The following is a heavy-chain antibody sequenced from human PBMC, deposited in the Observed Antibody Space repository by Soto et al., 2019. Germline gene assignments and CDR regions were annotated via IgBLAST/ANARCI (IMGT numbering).Heavy chain of an antibody. D-gene: IGHD3-16*01. J-gene: IGHJ4*02. V-gene: IGHV3-48*01. CDR3: AMHVGGDY. CDR1: GFTFSTYS. Sequence: EVQLVESGGGLVQPGGSLRLSCAASGFTFSTYSMNWVRQAPGKGLEWVSYISSSSTTIFYSDSVKGRFTISRDNAENSLYLQMNSLRAEDTAVYYCAMHVGGDYWGQGTLVTVSS. CDR2: ISSSSTTI.